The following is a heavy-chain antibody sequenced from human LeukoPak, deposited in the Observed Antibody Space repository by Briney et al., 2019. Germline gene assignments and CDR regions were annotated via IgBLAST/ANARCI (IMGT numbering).Heavy chain of an antibody. CDR2: IYYSGST. CDR3: ARAMVRGVIPDY. J-gene: IGHJ4*02. CDR1: GGSISSYY. Sequence: SETLSLTCTVSGGSISSYYWSWIRQPPGKGLEWVGYIYYSGSTNYNPSLKSRVTISVDTSKNQFHLKLSSVTAADTAVYYCARAMVRGVIPDYWGQGTLVTVSS. V-gene: IGHV4-59*01. D-gene: IGHD3-10*01.